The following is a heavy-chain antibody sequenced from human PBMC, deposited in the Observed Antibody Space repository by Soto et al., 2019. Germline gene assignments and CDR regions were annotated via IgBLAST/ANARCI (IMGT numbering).Heavy chain of an antibody. J-gene: IGHJ3*02. D-gene: IGHD6-6*01. CDR3: ARGNGSSSSHAFDI. CDR1: GGTFSSYA. Sequence: ASVKVSCKASGGTFSSYAISWGRQAPGQGLEWMGGIIPIFGTANYAQKFQGRVTITADESTSTAYMELSSLRSEDTAVYYCARGNGSSSSHAFDIWGQGTLVTVSS. CDR2: IIPIFGTA. V-gene: IGHV1-69*13.